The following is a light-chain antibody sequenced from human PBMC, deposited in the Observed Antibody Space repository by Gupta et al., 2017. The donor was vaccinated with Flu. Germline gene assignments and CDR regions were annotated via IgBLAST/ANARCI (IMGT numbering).Light chain of an antibody. J-gene: IGKJ2*01. CDR2: GAS. Sequence: ATLSGRASQSVSSSYLAWYQQKPGQAPRLLIYGASSRATGIPDRFSGSGSGTDFTPTISRLEPEDFAVYYCQQYGSSPPAYTFGQGTKLEIK. V-gene: IGKV3-20*01. CDR3: QQYGSSPPAYT. CDR1: QSVSSSY.